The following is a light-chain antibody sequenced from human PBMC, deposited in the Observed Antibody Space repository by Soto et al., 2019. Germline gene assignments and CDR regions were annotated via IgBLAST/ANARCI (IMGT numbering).Light chain of an antibody. CDR1: QTISSW. CDR2: KAS. CDR3: EHYNSYSDA. J-gene: IGKJ1*01. V-gene: IGKV1-5*03. Sequence: DIQMTQSPSTLSGSVGDRVTITCRASQTISSWLAWYQQKPGKAPKLLIYKASTLKSGVPSRFSGSGSWTVFSLTFSRRESDYFATYYCEHYNSYSDAFGQGTKV.